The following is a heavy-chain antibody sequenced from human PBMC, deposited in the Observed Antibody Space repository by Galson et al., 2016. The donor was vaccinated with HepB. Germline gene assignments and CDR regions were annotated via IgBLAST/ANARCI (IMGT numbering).Heavy chain of an antibody. CDR3: ARVRKDHYYYYGMEV. CDR1: GFIFSYYG. V-gene: IGHV3-33*01. J-gene: IGHJ6*04. CDR2: VNYDGTKK. D-gene: IGHD2-15*01. Sequence: SLRLSCAASGFIFSYYGMHWVRQAPGKGLDWVAAVNYDGTKKGYADSVKGRFAISRDNYEDTLYLQMNSLRAEDTAVYYCARVRKDHYYYYGMEVWGKGTTVTVSS.